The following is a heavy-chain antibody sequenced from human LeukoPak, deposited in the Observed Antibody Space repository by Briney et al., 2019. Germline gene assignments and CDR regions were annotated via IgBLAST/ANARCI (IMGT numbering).Heavy chain of an antibody. CDR1: GGSISSYY. D-gene: IGHD3-22*01. CDR2: TYYSGST. CDR3: ARLTHSYYADSSGYYPYYYMDV. Sequence: SETLSLTCTVSGGSISSYYWSWIRQPPGKGLEWIGYTYYSGSTNYNPSLKSRVTISVDTSNNLFSLRLSSVTAGDTAVYYCARLTHSYYADSSGYYPYYYMDVWGKGTTVTVSS. J-gene: IGHJ6*03. V-gene: IGHV4-59*08.